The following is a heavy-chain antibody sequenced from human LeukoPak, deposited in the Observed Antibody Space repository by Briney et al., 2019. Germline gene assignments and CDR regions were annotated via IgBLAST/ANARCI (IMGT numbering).Heavy chain of an antibody. J-gene: IGHJ4*02. CDR3: AKNWNYGFDY. CDR2: IWYDGSNK. V-gene: IGHV3-30*02. Sequence: GGSLRLSCAASGFTFSSYGMHWVRQAPGEGLEWVAVIWYDGSNKYYADSVKGRFTISRDNSKNTLYLQMNSLRAEDTAVYYCAKNWNYGFDYWGQGTLVTVSS. CDR1: GFTFSSYG. D-gene: IGHD1-7*01.